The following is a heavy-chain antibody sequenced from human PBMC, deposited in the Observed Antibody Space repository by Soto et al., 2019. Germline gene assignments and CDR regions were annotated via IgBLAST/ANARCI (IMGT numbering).Heavy chain of an antibody. J-gene: IGHJ4*02. CDR3: AKVNTVYGDYFDY. D-gene: IGHD4-17*01. Sequence: PGGSLGLSCAASGFTFSTYGMHWVRQAPGKGLEWVAVISYDGTDKYYADSVKGRFTISRDNSKNTLYLQMSSLRAEDTAVYYCAKVNTVYGDYFDYWGQGTLVTVSS. CDR1: GFTFSTYG. CDR2: ISYDGTDK. V-gene: IGHV3-30*18.